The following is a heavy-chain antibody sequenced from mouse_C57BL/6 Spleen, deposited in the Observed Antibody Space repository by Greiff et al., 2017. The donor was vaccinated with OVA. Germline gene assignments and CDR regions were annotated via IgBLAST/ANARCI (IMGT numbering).Heavy chain of an antibody. CDR2: IDPSDSET. CDR1: GYTFTSYW. D-gene: IGHD4-1*01. Sequence: QVQLKQPGAELVRPGSSVKLSCKASGYTFTSYWMHWVKQRPIQGLEWIGNIDPSDSETHYNQKFKDKATLTVDKSSSTAYMQLSSLTSEDSAVYYCARRGTGTGYFDVWGTGTTVTVSS. V-gene: IGHV1-52*01. J-gene: IGHJ1*03. CDR3: ARRGTGTGYFDV.